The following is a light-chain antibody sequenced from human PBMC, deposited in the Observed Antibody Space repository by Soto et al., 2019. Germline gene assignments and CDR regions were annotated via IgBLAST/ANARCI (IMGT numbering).Light chain of an antibody. J-gene: IGLJ2*01. CDR2: GVT. Sequence: QSVLTQPASVSGSPGQSITISCTGTDSDVGGSNYVSWYQQHPGKAPKLIIYGVTNRPSGVSNRFSGSKSGNTASLTISGLQAEDEADYYCSSYTTRSTYVVLGGGTKLTVL. V-gene: IGLV2-14*01. CDR1: DSDVGGSNY. CDR3: SSYTTRSTYVV.